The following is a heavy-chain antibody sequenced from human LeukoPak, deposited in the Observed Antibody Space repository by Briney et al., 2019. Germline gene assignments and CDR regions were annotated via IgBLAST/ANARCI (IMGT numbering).Heavy chain of an antibody. Sequence: SETLSLTCTVSGASISSNSYYWGSIRQPPAKGLEWIGAIYSGGNSYYNPSLTSRVTISGDTSKNQFSRKLSSVTAAGSAIYYCASNSVSYVDYWGQGTLVTVSS. CDR3: ASNSVSYVDY. CDR2: IYSGGNS. V-gene: IGHV4-39*01. CDR1: GASISSNSYY. J-gene: IGHJ4*02. D-gene: IGHD1-26*01.